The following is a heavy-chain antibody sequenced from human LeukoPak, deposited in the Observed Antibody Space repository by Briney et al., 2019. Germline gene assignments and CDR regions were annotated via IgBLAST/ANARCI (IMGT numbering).Heavy chain of an antibody. CDR2: ISGSGGST. D-gene: IGHD3-10*01. CDR1: GFTFSDYY. J-gene: IGHJ3*02. CDR3: ATYYYGSGGTFDI. V-gene: IGHV3-23*01. Sequence: GGSLRLSCAASGFTFSDYYMSWIRQAPGRGLEWVSAISGSGGSTYYADSVKGRFTISRDNSKNTLYLQMNSLRAEDTAVYYCATYYYGSGGTFDIWGQGTMVTVSS.